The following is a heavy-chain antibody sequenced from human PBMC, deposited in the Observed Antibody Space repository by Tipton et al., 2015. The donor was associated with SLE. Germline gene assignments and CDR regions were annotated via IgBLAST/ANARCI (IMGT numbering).Heavy chain of an antibody. V-gene: IGHV4-4*07. CDR2: IYTSGST. CDR3: ARHVWWSGRTVAALHGMDV. D-gene: IGHD6-19*01. Sequence: TLSLTCTVSGGSISSHYWSWIRQPAGKGLEWIGRIYTSGSTNYNPSLTSRVTISVDTSKNQFSLKLSSVTAADTAVYYCARHVWWSGRTVAALHGMDVWGQGTTVTVSS. CDR1: GGSISSHY. J-gene: IGHJ6*02.